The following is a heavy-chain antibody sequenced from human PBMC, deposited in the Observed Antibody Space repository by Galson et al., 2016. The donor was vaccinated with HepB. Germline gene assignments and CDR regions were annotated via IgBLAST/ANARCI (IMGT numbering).Heavy chain of an antibody. CDR2: ISGDTNYI. Sequence: SLRLSCAASGFTFSNYGMHWVRQAPGKGLEWVSSISGDTNYIYYADSVKGRFTISRDNAKNSLYLQMNSLRAEDTAVYYCASSQRVWDPNFSSISCYIDYWGQGTLVTVSS. CDR1: GFTFSNYG. J-gene: IGHJ4*02. V-gene: IGHV3-21*01. D-gene: IGHD2-2*02. CDR3: ASSQRVWDPNFSSISCYIDY.